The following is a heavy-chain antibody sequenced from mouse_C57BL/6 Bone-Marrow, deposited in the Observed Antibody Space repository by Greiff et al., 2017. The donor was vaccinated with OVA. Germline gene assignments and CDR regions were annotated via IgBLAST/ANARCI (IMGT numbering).Heavy chain of an antibody. CDR2: INPNNGGT. V-gene: IGHV1-26*01. CDR3: ARNPYYFDY. Sequence: EVQLQQSGPELVKPGASVKISCKASGYTFTDYYMNWVKQSHGKSLEWIGDINPNNGGTSYNQKFKGKATLIVDKSSSTAYMELRSLTSEDSAVYYCARNPYYFDYWGQGTTLTVSS. J-gene: IGHJ2*01. CDR1: GYTFTDYY.